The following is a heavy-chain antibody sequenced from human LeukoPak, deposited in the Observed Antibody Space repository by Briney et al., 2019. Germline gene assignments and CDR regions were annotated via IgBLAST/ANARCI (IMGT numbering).Heavy chain of an antibody. V-gene: IGHV4-30-4*01. D-gene: IGHD3-22*01. J-gene: IGHJ4*02. CDR3: ARDNGSGYYY. CDR1: GGSISSGDYY. CDR2: IYYSGST. Sequence: SETLSLTCTISGGSISSGDYYWSWIRQPPGKGLEWIGYIYYSGSTYYNPSLKSRVTISVDTSKNQFSLKLSSVTAADTAVYYCARDNGSGYYYWGQGTLVTVSS.